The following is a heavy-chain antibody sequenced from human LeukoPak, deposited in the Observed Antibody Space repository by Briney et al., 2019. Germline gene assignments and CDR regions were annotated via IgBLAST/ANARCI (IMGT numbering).Heavy chain of an antibody. CDR3: ARDLYSSGRK. CDR1: GGTFSSYA. Sequence: ASVKVSCKASGGTFSSYAISWVRQAPGQGLEWMGWINPNSGGTNYAQKFQGRVTMTRDTSISTAYMELSRLRSDDTAVYYCARDLYSSGRKWGQGTLVTVSS. V-gene: IGHV1-2*02. J-gene: IGHJ4*02. CDR2: INPNSGGT. D-gene: IGHD6-19*01.